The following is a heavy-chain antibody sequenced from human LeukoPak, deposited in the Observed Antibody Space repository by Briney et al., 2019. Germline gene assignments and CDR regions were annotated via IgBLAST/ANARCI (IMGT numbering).Heavy chain of an antibody. CDR1: GYTFTGYY. Sequence: ASVRVSCKASGYTFTGYYMHWVRQAPGHGLEWRGWINSNSGGTNYAQKFQGRVTMTRDTSISTAYMELSRLRSDDTAVYYCARGYYDSSGYSHIDYWGQGTLVTVSS. CDR3: ARGYYDSSGYSHIDY. J-gene: IGHJ4*02. V-gene: IGHV1-2*02. D-gene: IGHD3-22*01. CDR2: INSNSGGT.